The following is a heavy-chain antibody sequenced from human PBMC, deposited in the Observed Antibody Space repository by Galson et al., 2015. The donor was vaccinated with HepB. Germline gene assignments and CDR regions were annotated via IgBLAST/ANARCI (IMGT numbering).Heavy chain of an antibody. Sequence: SLRLSCAASGFTFSSYGMHWVRQAPGKGLEWVTFISYDGSTKYFADSVKGRFSISRDDSKSTVYLQMNSLRTEDTVVYYCTKERGYSGFDPPFFDYWGQGALVTVPS. CDR1: GFTFSSYG. V-gene: IGHV3-30*18. J-gene: IGHJ4*02. CDR3: TKERGYSGFDPPFFDY. D-gene: IGHD5-12*01. CDR2: ISYDGSTK.